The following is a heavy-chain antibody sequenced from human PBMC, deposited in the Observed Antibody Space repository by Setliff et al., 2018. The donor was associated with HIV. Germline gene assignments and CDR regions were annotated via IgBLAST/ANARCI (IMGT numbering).Heavy chain of an antibody. CDR3: ARHVTVVACFETLAGSFNY. CDR1: GGSISSGTYY. CDR2: MYYSGST. J-gene: IGHJ4*02. D-gene: IGHD2-21*01. V-gene: IGHV4-39*01. Sequence: PSETLSLTCTVSGGSISSGTYYWGWIRQPPGKGLEYIGTMYYSGSTYYNPSLRSRVTISVDTSKNHISLRLSSVTAADTAVYYCARHVTVVACFETLAGSFNYWGQGTLVTVSS.